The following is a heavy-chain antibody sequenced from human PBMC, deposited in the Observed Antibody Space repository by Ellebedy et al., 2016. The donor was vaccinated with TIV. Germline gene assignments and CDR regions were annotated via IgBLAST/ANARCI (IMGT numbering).Heavy chain of an antibody. CDR3: ARGHNWNDDGGNWFDP. CDR2: INPSGGST. V-gene: IGHV1-46*01. D-gene: IGHD1-20*01. J-gene: IGHJ5*02. CDR1: GYTFTSYY. Sequence: AASVKVSCKASGYTFTSYYMHWVRQAPGQGLEWMGIINPSGGSTSYAQKFQGRVTMTRDTSTSTVYMELSSLRSEDTAVYYCARGHNWNDDGGNWFDPWGQGTLVTVSS.